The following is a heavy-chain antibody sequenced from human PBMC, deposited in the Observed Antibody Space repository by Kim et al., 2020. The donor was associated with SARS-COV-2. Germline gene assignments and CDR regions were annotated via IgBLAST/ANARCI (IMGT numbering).Heavy chain of an antibody. J-gene: IGHJ5*02. V-gene: IGHV4-34*01. Sequence: SETLSLTCAVYGGSFSGYYWSWIRQPPGKGLEWIGEINHSGSTNYNQSLKSRVTISVDTSKNQFSLKLNSVTAADTAVYYCARGPVLLWFRPHWFDPWG. CDR3: ARGPVLLWFRPHWFDP. CDR2: INHSGST. CDR1: GGSFSGYY. D-gene: IGHD3-10*01.